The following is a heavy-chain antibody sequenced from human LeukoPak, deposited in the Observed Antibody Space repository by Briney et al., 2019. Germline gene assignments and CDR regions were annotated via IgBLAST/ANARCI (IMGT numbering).Heavy chain of an antibody. CDR3: TTSNYYYDSNAWY. CDR2: IKSETDGGTT. D-gene: IGHD3-22*01. V-gene: IGHV3-15*07. J-gene: IGHJ4*02. CDR1: GFTISNAW. Sequence: NPGGSLRLSCAASGFTISNAWVNWVQQAPGKGLEWVGRIKSETDGGTTDYAAPVEDRFTISRDDSRNTLYLQMDSLKTEDTAVYYCTTSNYYYDSNAWYWGQGTLVTVSS.